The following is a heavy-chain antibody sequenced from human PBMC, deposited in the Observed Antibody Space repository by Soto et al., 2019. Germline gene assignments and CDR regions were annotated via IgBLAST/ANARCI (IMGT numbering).Heavy chain of an antibody. Sequence: QVQLVQSGAEVKKPGSSVKVSCKASGGTFRSYTISWVRQAPGQGLEWMGRIIPILGIANYAQKFQGRVTITAAKATSTAYMELSSLRSEDTAVYYCATGLVVDYDIDYWGQGTLVTVSS. CDR3: ATGLVVDYDIDY. V-gene: IGHV1-69*02. CDR2: IIPILGIA. J-gene: IGHJ4*02. CDR1: GGTFRSYT. D-gene: IGHD2-15*01.